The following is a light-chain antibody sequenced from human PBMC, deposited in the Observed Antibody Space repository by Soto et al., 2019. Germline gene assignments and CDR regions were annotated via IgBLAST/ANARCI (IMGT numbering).Light chain of an antibody. J-gene: IGLJ2*01. CDR2: HVG. V-gene: IGLV2-11*01. Sequence: QSALTQPRSVSGSPGQSVTISCSGTSSDVGGYEYVSGYQQHPGKAPRLLIYHVGQRPSGVPDRFSGSQSGTTASLTIAGLQADDEAEYVCSSYTAGRTFVFGGGTQLPLL. CDR1: SSDVGGYEY. CDR3: SSYTAGRTFV.